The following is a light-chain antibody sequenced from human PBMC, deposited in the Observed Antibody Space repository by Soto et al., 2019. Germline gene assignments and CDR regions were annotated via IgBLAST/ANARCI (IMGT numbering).Light chain of an antibody. V-gene: IGKV3-11*01. J-gene: IGKJ1*01. CDR3: QQRSNWPPWT. CDR2: DAS. Sequence: EIVLTQSPATLSLSPGERATLSCRASQSVSSYLAWYQQKPGQAPRLLIYDASNRATGIPARFSGSGSGTEVTLTISSLEPEDVAVYYCQQRSNWPPWTFGQGTKLEIK. CDR1: QSVSSY.